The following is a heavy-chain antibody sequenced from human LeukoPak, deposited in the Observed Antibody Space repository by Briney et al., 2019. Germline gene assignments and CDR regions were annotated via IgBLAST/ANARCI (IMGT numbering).Heavy chain of an antibody. CDR2: LYSGGDT. CDR3: ARVGDHYHWYFDL. J-gene: IGHJ2*01. Sequence: GGSLRLSCAASGFNVGNNYMNWVRRAPGKGLEWVSILYSGGDTYYADSVKGRFTISRDNSKNILSLQMNSLTAEDTAVYYCARVGDHYHWYFDLWGRGTLVTVSS. V-gene: IGHV3-53*01. D-gene: IGHD3-10*01. CDR1: GFNVGNNY.